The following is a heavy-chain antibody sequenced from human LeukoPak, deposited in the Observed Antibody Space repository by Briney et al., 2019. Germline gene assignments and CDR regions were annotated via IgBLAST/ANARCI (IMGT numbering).Heavy chain of an antibody. J-gene: IGHJ4*02. CDR1: GGSISSSSYY. V-gene: IGHV4-39*01. CDR2: IYYSGST. Sequence: SETLSLTCTVSGGSISSSSYYWGWIRQPPGKGLEWIGSIYYSGSTYYNPSLKSRVTISVDTSKNQFSLKLSSVTAADTAVYYCARHRYYDSSGYIEYWGQGTLVTVSS. CDR3: ARHRYYDSSGYIEY. D-gene: IGHD3-22*01.